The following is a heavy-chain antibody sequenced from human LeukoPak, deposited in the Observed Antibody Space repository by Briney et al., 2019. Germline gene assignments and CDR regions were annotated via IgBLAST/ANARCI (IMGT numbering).Heavy chain of an antibody. CDR2: IDWDDDK. D-gene: IGHD1-26*01. CDR1: GFPLSPSGMC. J-gene: IGHJ4*02. V-gene: IGHV2-70*11. Sequence: SGPALVKPTQTLTLTCTFSGFPLSPSGMCVSWIRQPPGKALEWLARIDWDDDKYYSTSLKTRLTIPKDTSKNQVVLTMTNMDPVDTATYYCARTSGSRYYFDYWGQGTLVTVSS. CDR3: ARTSGSRYYFDY.